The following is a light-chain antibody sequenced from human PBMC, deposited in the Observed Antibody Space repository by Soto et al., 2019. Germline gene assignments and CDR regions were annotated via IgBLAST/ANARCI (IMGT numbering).Light chain of an antibody. CDR3: QQSYSTLWT. CDR2: AAS. V-gene: IGKV1-39*01. CDR1: QSISSY. J-gene: IGKJ1*01. Sequence: DIQMTQSPSSLSASVGDSVTITCRASQSISSYLNWYQQKPGKAPKLLIYAASSLQSGVPSRFSGSGSGTDFTPTISSLQPEDFATYYCQQSYSTLWTFGQGTKVDNK.